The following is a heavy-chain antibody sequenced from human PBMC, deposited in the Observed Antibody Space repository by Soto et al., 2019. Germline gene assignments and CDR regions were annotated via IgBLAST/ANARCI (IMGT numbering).Heavy chain of an antibody. CDR1: GCSISSSSYY. Sequence: QLQLQESGPGLVKPSETLSLTCTVSGCSISSSSYYWGWIRQPPGKGLEWIGSIYYSGSTYYNPSLKSRVTISVDTSKNQFSLKLSSVTAADTAVYYCARRRSSSSDLDYWGQGTLVTVSS. D-gene: IGHD6-6*01. V-gene: IGHV4-39*01. CDR3: ARRRSSSSDLDY. J-gene: IGHJ4*02. CDR2: IYYSGST.